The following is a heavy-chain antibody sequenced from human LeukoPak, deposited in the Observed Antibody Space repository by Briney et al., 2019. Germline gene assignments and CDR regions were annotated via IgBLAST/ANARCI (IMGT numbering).Heavy chain of an antibody. V-gene: IGHV3-21*01. D-gene: IGHD3/OR15-3a*01. Sequence: PGGSLRLSCAASGFTFSCYSMNWVRQAPGKGLEWVSSISSSSSYIYYADSVKGRFTISRDNAKNSLYLQMNSLRAEDTAVYYCASGLKIGYGMDVWGQGTTVTVSS. CDR2: ISSSSSYI. J-gene: IGHJ6*02. CDR1: GFTFSCYS. CDR3: ASGLKIGYGMDV.